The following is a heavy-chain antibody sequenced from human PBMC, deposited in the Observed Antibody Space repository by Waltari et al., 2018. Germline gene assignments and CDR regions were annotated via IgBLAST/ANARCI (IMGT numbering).Heavy chain of an antibody. D-gene: IGHD6-13*01. CDR3: SKQKAAGGPHDAFDV. CDR1: GETLNELS. CDR2: FDPEDGET. Sequence: QVQLVQSGVEVKKPGASVKVSCKVSGETLNELSIHWVRQTPGKGLEWMGGFDPEDGETIYAQKFQGRVTMTEDTSTDTAYMELNSLTSEDTYIYYCSKQKAAGGPHDAFDVWGQGTLVIVSS. V-gene: IGHV1-24*01. J-gene: IGHJ3*01.